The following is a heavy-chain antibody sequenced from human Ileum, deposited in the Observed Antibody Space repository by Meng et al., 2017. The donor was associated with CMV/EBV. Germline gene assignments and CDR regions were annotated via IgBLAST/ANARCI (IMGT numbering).Heavy chain of an antibody. D-gene: IGHD1-26*01. CDR3: ARCTSQAWEPLHY. CDR1: F. J-gene: IGHJ4*02. V-gene: IGHV4-34*04. CDR2: IFHVGGT. Sequence: FSTRLLQPPGKVLEWIWEIFHVGGTSHNPSLEGRATLSVDTSKKQFSPKLSPVTAAETAVYYXARCTSQAWEPLHYRGQGTLVTVSS.